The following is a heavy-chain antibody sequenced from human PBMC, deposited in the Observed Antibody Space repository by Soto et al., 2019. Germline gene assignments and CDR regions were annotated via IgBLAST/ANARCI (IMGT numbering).Heavy chain of an antibody. J-gene: IGHJ5*02. CDR2: INMDGTKT. V-gene: IGHV3-74*01. CDR3: ARDYYYASRSSSVNWFDP. Sequence: GSLRLSCVASEFTFSKYWMHWVRQAPGKGLVWVSRINMDGTKTAYADSVKGRFTVSRDNANNTLYLQMNSLGVEDTAVYYCARDYYYASRSSSVNWFDPWGQGTLVTVSS. D-gene: IGHD3-22*01. CDR1: EFTFSKYW.